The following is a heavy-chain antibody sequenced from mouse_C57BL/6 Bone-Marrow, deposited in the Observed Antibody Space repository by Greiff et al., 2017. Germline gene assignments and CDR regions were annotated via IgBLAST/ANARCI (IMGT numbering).Heavy chain of an antibody. Sequence: QVQLKQSGAELARPGASVKLSCKASGYTFTSYWMHWVKQRPGQGLEWIGYINPSSGYTKYNQKFKDKATLTADKSSSTAYMQLSSLTYEDSAVYYCARPLGLGDYAMDYWGQGTSVTVSS. CDR1: GYTFTSYW. CDR2: INPSSGYT. CDR3: ARPLGLGDYAMDY. J-gene: IGHJ4*01. V-gene: IGHV1-7*01. D-gene: IGHD6-1*01.